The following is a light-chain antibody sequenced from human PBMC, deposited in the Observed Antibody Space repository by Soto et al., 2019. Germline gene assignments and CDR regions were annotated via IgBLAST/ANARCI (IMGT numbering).Light chain of an antibody. J-gene: IGKJ1*01. V-gene: IGKV1-39*01. Sequence: DLEVTQNTSSLSASVGDRVTITCRASQSISSYLNWYQQKPGKAPKLLIYAASSLQSGVPSRFSGSGSGTDFTLTISSLQPEDFATYYCQQSYSTPTWTFGQGTKVAIK. CDR1: QSISSY. CDR3: QQSYSTPTWT. CDR2: AAS.